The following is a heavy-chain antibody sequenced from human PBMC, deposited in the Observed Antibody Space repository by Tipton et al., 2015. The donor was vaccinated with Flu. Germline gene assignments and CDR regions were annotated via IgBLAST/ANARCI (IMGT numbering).Heavy chain of an antibody. D-gene: IGHD3-3*01. CDR1: GGSISSYY. CDR2: IYYSGST. V-gene: IGHV4-59*01. CDR3: ARTRFLGDYCYYGMDV. J-gene: IGHJ6*02. Sequence: LRLSCTVSGGSISSYYWSWIRQPPGKGLEWIGYIYYSGSTNYNPSLKSRVTISVDTSKNQFSLKLSSVTAADTAVYYCARTRFLGDYCYYGMDVWGQGTTVTVSS.